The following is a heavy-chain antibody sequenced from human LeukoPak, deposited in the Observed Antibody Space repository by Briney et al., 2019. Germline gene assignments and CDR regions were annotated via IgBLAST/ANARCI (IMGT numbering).Heavy chain of an antibody. CDR3: ARQNGFLEWLFPFDP. V-gene: IGHV5-51*01. J-gene: IGHJ5*02. CDR2: IYPGDSDT. CDR1: GYSFTSYW. D-gene: IGHD3-3*01. Sequence: GESLKISCKGSGYSFTSYWIGWVRQMPGKGLEWMGIIYPGDSDTRYSPSFQGQVTISADKSISTAYLQWSSLKASDTAMYYCARQNGFLEWLFPFDPWGQGTLVTVSP.